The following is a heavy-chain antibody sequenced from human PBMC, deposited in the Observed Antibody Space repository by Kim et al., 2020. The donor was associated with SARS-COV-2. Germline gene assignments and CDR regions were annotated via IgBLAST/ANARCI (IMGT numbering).Heavy chain of an antibody. Sequence: GGSLRLSCAASGFTFSSYGMHWVRQAPGKGLEWVAVIWYDGSNKYYADSVKGRFTISRDNSKNTLYLQMNSLRAEDTAVYYCARWGIATGHSSGYWADYWGQGTLVTVSS. CDR3: ARWGIATGHSSGYWADY. V-gene: IGHV3-33*01. CDR1: GFTFSSYG. J-gene: IGHJ4*02. D-gene: IGHD3-22*01. CDR2: IWYDGSNK.